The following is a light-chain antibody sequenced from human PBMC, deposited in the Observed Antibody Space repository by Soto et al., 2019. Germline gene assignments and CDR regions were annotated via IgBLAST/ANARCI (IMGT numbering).Light chain of an antibody. J-gene: IGKJ1*01. CDR2: GAS. CDR1: QSVSSRY. V-gene: IGKV3-20*01. CDR3: QQYETSPWT. Sequence: ETVLTQSPGTLSLSPGERVTLSYRASQSVSSRYFAWYQQKPGQAPRLLIYGASSRATGIPDRFSGSGSGTDFTLTISRLEPEDFAVYYCQQYETSPWTFGQGTKVEVK.